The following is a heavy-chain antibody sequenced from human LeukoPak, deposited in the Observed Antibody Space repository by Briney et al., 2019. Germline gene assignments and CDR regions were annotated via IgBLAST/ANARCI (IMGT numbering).Heavy chain of an antibody. V-gene: IGHV1-58*02. CDR2: IVVGSGYT. Sequence: GASVKVSCKASGFTFTSTTMQWVRQARGQRLEWIGWIVVGSGYTNYAQKFRGRVTMTRDTSTSTVYMELSSLRSEDTAVYHCARDMITNNYYDSSGYYAPFDYWGQGTLVTVSS. CDR1: GFTFTSTT. CDR3: ARDMITNNYYDSSGYYAPFDY. D-gene: IGHD3-22*01. J-gene: IGHJ4*02.